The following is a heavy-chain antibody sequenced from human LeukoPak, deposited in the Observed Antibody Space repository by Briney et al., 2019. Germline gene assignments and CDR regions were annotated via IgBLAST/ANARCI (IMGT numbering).Heavy chain of an antibody. D-gene: IGHD3-9*01. CDR2: IKSDGSST. CDR3: ARVMGYFDWLPQGGSIDY. J-gene: IGHJ4*02. Sequence: GGSLRLSCAASGFTFSSYWMHWVRQAPGKGLVWVSRIKSDGSSTSYADSVKGRFTISRDNAKNTLYLQMNSLRAEDTAVYYCARVMGYFDWLPQGGSIDYWGQGTLVTVSS. V-gene: IGHV3-74*01. CDR1: GFTFSSYW.